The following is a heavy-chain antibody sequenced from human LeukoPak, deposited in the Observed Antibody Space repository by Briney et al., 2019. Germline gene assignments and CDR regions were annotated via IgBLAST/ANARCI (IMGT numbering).Heavy chain of an antibody. CDR2: ISGSGGIT. CDR1: GFTSSSYA. Sequence: PGGSLRLSCAASGFTSSSYAMSWVRQAPGKGLEWVSVISGSGGITYYADSVKGRFTNSRDNSKNTLYLQMNSLRAEDTAVYYCAKDHSSGWYAFDYWGQGTLVTVSS. J-gene: IGHJ4*02. D-gene: IGHD6-19*01. CDR3: AKDHSSGWYAFDY. V-gene: IGHV3-23*01.